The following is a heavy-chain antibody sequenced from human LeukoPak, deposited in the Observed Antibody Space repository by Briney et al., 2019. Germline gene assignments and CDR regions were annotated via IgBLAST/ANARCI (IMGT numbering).Heavy chain of an antibody. Sequence: GGSLRLSCAASGFTFSSYGMNWVRQAPGKGLEWVSYISSSGSTIYYADSVKGRFTISRDNAKNSLYLQMNSLRAEDTAVYYCAGDRTVLRYFDWLTHYYGMDVWGQGTTVTVSS. V-gene: IGHV3-48*03. CDR3: AGDRTVLRYFDWLTHYYGMDV. CDR2: ISSSGSTI. CDR1: GFTFSSYG. J-gene: IGHJ6*02. D-gene: IGHD3-9*01.